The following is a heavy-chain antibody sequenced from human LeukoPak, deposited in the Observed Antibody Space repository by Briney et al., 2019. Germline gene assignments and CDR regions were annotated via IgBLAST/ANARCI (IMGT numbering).Heavy chain of an antibody. CDR3: ARGSSNSYGWFDP. CDR1: GGSISSSSYY. V-gene: IGHV4-39*07. J-gene: IGHJ5*02. D-gene: IGHD6-13*01. Sequence: NPSETLSLTCTVSGGSISSSSYYWGWIRQPPGKGLEWIGSIYYSGSTYYNPSLKSRVTISVDTSKNQFSLKLSSVTAADTAVYYCARGSSNSYGWFDPWGQGTLVTVSS. CDR2: IYYSGST.